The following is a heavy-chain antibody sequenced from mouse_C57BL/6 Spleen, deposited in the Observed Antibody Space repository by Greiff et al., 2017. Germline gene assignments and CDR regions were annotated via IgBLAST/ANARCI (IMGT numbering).Heavy chain of an antibody. CDR1: GFSFNTYA. J-gene: IGHJ3*01. V-gene: IGHV10-1*01. Sequence: DVMLVESGGGLVQPKGSLKLSCAASGFSFNTYAMNWVRQAPGKGLEWVARIRSKSNNYATYYADSVKDRFTISRDDSESMLYLQMNNLKTEDTAMYYCVRHWGTGTLWGQGTLVTVSA. D-gene: IGHD4-1*01. CDR2: IRSKSNNYAT. CDR3: VRHWGTGTL.